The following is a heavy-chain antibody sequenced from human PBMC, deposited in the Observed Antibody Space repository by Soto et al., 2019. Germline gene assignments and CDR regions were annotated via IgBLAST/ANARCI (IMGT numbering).Heavy chain of an antibody. CDR1: GFTFSSYS. CDR3: AKGDRSAYYYGSGSYYYYYMDV. J-gene: IGHJ6*03. Sequence: GGSLRLSCAASGFTFSSYSMSRVRQAPGKGLEWVSAISGSGGSTYYADSVKGRFTISRDNSKNTLYLQMNSLRAEDTAVYYCAKGDRSAYYYGSGSYYYYYMDVWGKGTTVTVSS. D-gene: IGHD3-10*01. CDR2: ISGSGGST. V-gene: IGHV3-23*01.